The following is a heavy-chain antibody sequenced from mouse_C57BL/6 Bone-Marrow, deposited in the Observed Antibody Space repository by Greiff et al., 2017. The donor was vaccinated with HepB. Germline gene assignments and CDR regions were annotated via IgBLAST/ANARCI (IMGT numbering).Heavy chain of an antibody. V-gene: IGHV14-4*01. J-gene: IGHJ2*01. CDR3: TRIYYDYDGVDY. CDR1: GFNIKDDY. Sequence: EVQVVESGAELVRPGASVKLSCTASGFNIKDDYMHWVKQRPEQGLEWIGWIDPENGDTEYASKFQGKATITADTSSNTAYLQLSSLTSEDTAVYYCTRIYYDYDGVDYWGQGTTLTVSS. D-gene: IGHD2-4*01. CDR2: IDPENGDT.